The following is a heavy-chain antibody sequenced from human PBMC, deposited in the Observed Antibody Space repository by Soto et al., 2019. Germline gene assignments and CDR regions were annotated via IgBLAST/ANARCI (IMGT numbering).Heavy chain of an antibody. V-gene: IGHV4-59*08. Sequence: SETLYLTCTVSGGSISSYYWSWIRQPPGKGLEWIGYIYYIGSTNYNPSLKSRVTISVDTSKNQFSLKLSSVTAADTAVYYCARLRKENYYDILTGFTSNWFDPWGQGTLVTVS. CDR1: GGSISSYY. CDR3: ARLRKENYYDILTGFTSNWFDP. D-gene: IGHD3-9*01. CDR2: IYYIGST. J-gene: IGHJ5*02.